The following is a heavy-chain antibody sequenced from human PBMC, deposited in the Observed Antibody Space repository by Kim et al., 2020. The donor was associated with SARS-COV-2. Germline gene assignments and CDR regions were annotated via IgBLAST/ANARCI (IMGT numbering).Heavy chain of an antibody. D-gene: IGHD3-10*01. CDR2: ICSVGST. CDR3: ARGSGSYWV. CDR1: GFTVSSNY. V-gene: IGHV3-53*04. Sequence: GGSLRLSCAASGFTVSSNYMSWVRQAPGKGLEWVSGICSVGSTYYADSVKGRFTISRHNSKNTLYLQMNSLRAGDTAVYYCARGSGSYWVWGQGTLVTVSS. J-gene: IGHJ4*02.